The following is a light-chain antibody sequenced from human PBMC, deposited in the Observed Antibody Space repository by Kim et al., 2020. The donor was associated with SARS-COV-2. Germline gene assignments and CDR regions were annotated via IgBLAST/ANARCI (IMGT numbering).Light chain of an antibody. V-gene: IGKV1-5*01. CDR2: DAS. CDR1: QSINSW. CDR3: HQYQSYPYT. J-gene: IGKJ2*01. Sequence: ASVGDRVTITCRAIQSINSWLAWYQQQPGTAPKLLIYDASSLQSGVPPRFSGRGSGTEFTLTISSLQPDDFATYYCHQYQSYPYTFGQVTKLEI.